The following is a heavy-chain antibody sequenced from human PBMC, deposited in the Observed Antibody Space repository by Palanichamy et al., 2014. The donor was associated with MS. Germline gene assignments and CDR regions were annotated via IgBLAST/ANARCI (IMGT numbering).Heavy chain of an antibody. V-gene: IGHV3-64*04. J-gene: IGHJ4*02. D-gene: IGHD3-22*01. Sequence: GGSTYYADSVKGRFTISRDNSKNTLYLQMNSLRAEDTAVYYCARDSSVISYYDSSGYYWGQGTLVTVSS. CDR2: GGST. CDR3: ARDSSVISYYDSSGYY.